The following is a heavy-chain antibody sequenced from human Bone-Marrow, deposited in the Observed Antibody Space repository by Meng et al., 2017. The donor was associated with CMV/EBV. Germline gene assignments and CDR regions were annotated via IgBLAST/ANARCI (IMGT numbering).Heavy chain of an antibody. D-gene: IGHD1-26*01. CDR1: GFTFDDYG. CDR3: ARGIVGASRDAY. J-gene: IGHJ4*02. Sequence: SCAASGFTFDDYGMSWVRQAPGEVLEWVSGINWNGGTTGYADSVKGRFTISRDNAKNSLYLQMNSLRAEDTALYYCARGIVGASRDAYWGQGTLVTVSS. CDR2: INWNGGTT. V-gene: IGHV3-20*04.